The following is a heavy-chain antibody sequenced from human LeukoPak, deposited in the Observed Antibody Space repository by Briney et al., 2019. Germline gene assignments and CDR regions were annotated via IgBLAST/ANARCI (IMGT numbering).Heavy chain of an antibody. D-gene: IGHD6-19*01. CDR2: ISAYNGNT. V-gene: IGHV1-18*01. CDR3: AREGWYYDSSLYYYGMDV. Sequence: ASVTVSCKASGYTFTSYGISWVRQAPGQGLEWMGWISAYNGNTNYAQKAQGRVTMTTDTSTSTAYMELRSLRSDDTAVYYCAREGWYYDSSLYYYGMDVWGQGTTVTVSS. J-gene: IGHJ6*02. CDR1: GYTFTSYG.